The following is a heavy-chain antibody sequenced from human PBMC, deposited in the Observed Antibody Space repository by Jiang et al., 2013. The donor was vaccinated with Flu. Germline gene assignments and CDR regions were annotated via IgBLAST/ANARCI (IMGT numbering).Heavy chain of an antibody. CDR1: GYSFSSYA. J-gene: IGHJ4*02. Sequence: GAEVKKPGASVKVSCKASGYSFSSYAISWVRQAPGQGLEWMGWISPYNGNTKYPQKFQGRVTMTTDTSTGTAYMELRSLRSDDTAVYYCARDGPVTVTTGYYFDYWGQGILVTVSS. CDR2: ISPYNGNT. CDR3: ARDGPVTVTTGYYFDY. V-gene: IGHV1-18*01. D-gene: IGHD4-17*01.